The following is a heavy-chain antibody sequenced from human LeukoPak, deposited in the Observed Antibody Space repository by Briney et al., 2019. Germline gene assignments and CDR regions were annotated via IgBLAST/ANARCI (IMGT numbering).Heavy chain of an antibody. CDR1: GGSTSDYY. V-gene: IGHV4-4*07. CDR3: ARGGTLFTYFDS. D-gene: IGHD3-10*02. CDR2: IYYTGNT. J-gene: IGHJ4*02. Sequence: SLETLSLTCSVSGGSTSDYYWNWIRQPAGQGLEWLGRIYYTGNTAYNPSLESRLTMSLDTAKNQFSLKVTSVTAADTAVYYCARGGTLFTYFDSWGQGTLVTVSS.